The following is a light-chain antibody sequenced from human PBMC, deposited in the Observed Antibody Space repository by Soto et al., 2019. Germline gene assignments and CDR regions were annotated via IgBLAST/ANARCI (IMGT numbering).Light chain of an antibody. CDR2: SNN. V-gene: IGLV1-44*01. CDR1: SSNIGSNT. J-gene: IGLJ1*01. Sequence: QSALTQPPSASGTPGQRVTISCSGSSSNIGSNTVNWYQQLPGTAPKLLIYSNNQRPSGVPDRFSGSTSGTSASLAISGLQSEDGADYYCAAGDDSQNGSYVFGTGTKVTVL. CDR3: AAGDDSQNGSYV.